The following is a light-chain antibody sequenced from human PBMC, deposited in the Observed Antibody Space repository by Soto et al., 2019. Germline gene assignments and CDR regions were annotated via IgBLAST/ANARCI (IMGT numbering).Light chain of an antibody. V-gene: IGLV2-8*01. J-gene: IGLJ2*01. CDR1: SSDVGGYHF. Sequence: QSALTQPPSASGPLGQSVTIPCTGTSSDVGGYHFVSWYQQHPGKAPKLLIFESYKRPSGVPDRFSGSKSGNTASLTVSGLQAEDEATQHCRSYAGTKNFVVFGGGTQLTVL. CDR3: RSYAGTKNFVV. CDR2: ESY.